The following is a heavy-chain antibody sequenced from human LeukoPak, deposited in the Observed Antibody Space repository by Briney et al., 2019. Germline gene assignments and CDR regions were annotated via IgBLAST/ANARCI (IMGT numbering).Heavy chain of an antibody. CDR3: ARDRQWELLSWFDP. CDR1: RYTFTGYY. Sequence: ASVKVSCKASRYTFTGYYMHWVRQAPGQGLEWMGWINPNSGGTNYAQKFQGRVTMTRDTSISTAYMELSRLRSDDTAVYYCARDRQWELLSWFDPWGQGTLVTVSS. D-gene: IGHD1-26*01. V-gene: IGHV1-2*02. CDR2: INPNSGGT. J-gene: IGHJ5*02.